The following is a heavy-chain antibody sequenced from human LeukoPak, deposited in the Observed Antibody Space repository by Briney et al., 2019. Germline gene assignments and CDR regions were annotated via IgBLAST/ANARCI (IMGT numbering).Heavy chain of an antibody. CDR1: GYTFSSYD. CDR2: ISANNDNI. CDR3: ARADPFFDSSGYHYAFDI. Sequence: ASVKVSCKASGYTFSSYDITWVRQAPGQGLEWMGWISANNDNINYAQKLQDRVTMTTDTSTSTAYMELRSLRSDDTAVYYCARADPFFDSSGYHYAFDIWGQGTMVTVSS. J-gene: IGHJ3*02. D-gene: IGHD3-22*01. V-gene: IGHV1-18*01.